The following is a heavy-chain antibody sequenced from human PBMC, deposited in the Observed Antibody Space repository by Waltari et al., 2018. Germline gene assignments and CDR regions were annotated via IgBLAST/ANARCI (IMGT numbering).Heavy chain of an antibody. CDR3: ARGSTKSIAARYYYYYYGMDV. J-gene: IGHJ6*02. CDR1: GYTFTSYG. Sequence: QVQLVQSGAEVKKPGASVKVSCKASGYTFTSYGISWVRQAPGQGLEWMGWISAYNGNTNYAQKRQGRVTMTTDTSTSTAYMELRSLRADDTAVYYCARGSTKSIAARYYYYYYGMDVWGQGTTVTVSS. D-gene: IGHD6-6*01. CDR2: ISAYNGNT. V-gene: IGHV1-18*01.